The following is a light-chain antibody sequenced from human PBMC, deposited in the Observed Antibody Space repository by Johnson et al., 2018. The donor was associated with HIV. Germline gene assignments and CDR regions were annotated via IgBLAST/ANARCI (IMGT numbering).Light chain of an antibody. V-gene: IGLV1-51*01. CDR1: SSNIGNNY. J-gene: IGLJ1*01. CDR2: DNN. CDR3: GTWDTRLSGGHV. Sequence: QSVLTPPPSVSAAPGQKVTISCSGSSSNIGNNYVSWYQQLPGTAPKLLIYDNNKRPSGIPDRISGSKSGTSATLGITGLQTGDEADYYCGTWDTRLSGGHVFGTGTKVTVL.